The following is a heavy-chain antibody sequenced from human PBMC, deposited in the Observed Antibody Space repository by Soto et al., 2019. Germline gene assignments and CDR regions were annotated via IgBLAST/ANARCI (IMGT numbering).Heavy chain of an antibody. CDR3: ARDFDRYFDWFGSDDY. CDR1: GLTFIRYA. CDR2: ISSSSSTI. V-gene: IGHV3-48*01. Sequence: GGALRLSCAASGLTFIRYAMSWFRQAPGKGLEWVSYISSSSSTIYYADSVKGRFTISRDNAKNSLYLQMNSLRAEDTAVYYCARDFDRYFDWFGSDDYWGQGP. D-gene: IGHD3-9*01. J-gene: IGHJ4*02.